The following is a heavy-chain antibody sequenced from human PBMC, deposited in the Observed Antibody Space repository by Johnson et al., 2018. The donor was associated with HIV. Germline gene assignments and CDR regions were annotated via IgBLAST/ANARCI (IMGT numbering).Heavy chain of an antibody. CDR3: ATLNGHAFDI. V-gene: IGHV3-7*05. CDR2: IKQGGSEK. CDR1: GFTFSSYW. J-gene: IGHJ3*02. Sequence: EKLVESVGGLVQPGGSLRLSCAASGFTFSSYWMSWVRQAPGKGLERVANIKQGGSEKYFVDSLKGRFIISRDNAKNSLYLQMNSLRAEDTAVYYCATLNGHAFDIWGQGTMVTVSS.